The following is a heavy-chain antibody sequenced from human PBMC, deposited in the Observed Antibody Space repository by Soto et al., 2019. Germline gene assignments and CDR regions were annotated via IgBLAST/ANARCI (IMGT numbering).Heavy chain of an antibody. V-gene: IGHV3-30*03. CDR1: GFTFSSYG. Sequence: QPGGSLRLSCAASGFTFSSYGMHWVRQAPGKGLEWVAVISYDGSNKYYADSVKGRFTISRDNSKNTLYLQMNSLRAEDTAVYYCAANYDFWSYYFDYWGQGTLVTVSS. CDR3: AANYDFWSYYFDY. D-gene: IGHD3-3*01. CDR2: ISYDGSNK. J-gene: IGHJ4*02.